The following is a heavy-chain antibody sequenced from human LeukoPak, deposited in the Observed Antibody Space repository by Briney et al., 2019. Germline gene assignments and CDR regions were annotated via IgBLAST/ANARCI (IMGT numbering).Heavy chain of an antibody. J-gene: IGHJ4*02. D-gene: IGHD1-26*01. CDR3: ARLEYSGSYRYQRGEYYFDY. Sequence: GGSLRLSCAASGFTFSSYAMSWVRQAPGKGLEWVSVIYSGGSTYYADSVKGRFTISRDNSKNTLYLQMNSLRAEDTAVYYCARLEYSGSYRYQRGEYYFDYWGQGTLVTVSS. CDR1: GFTFSSYA. CDR2: IYSGGST. V-gene: IGHV3-66*01.